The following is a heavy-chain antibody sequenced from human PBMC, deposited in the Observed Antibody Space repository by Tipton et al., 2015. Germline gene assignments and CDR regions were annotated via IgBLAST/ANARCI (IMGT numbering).Heavy chain of an antibody. J-gene: IGHJ4*02. D-gene: IGHD3-22*01. CDR2: ISGGGDST. Sequence: GSLRLSCAASGFTFSSYAMSWVRQAPGKGLEWVSAISGGGDSTYYADSVKGRFTISRDNSKNTLDLQMNSLRAEDTAVYYCATEYYDSLGYWGQGTLVTVSS. CDR1: GFTFSSYA. CDR3: ATEYYDSLGY. V-gene: IGHV3-23*01.